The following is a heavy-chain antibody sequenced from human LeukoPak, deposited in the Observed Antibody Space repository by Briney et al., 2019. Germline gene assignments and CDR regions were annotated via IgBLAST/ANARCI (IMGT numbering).Heavy chain of an antibody. D-gene: IGHD3-22*01. V-gene: IGHV4-61*02. CDR3: VKSYYDSTGYSGWFDP. CDR2: IYTSGST. Sequence: SQTLSLTYTVPGGSFSSGRDYWNWIRQPAGKGLEWIGRIYTSGSTHYNPSLKSRVTMSLDTSRNQVSLKLSSVTAADTAIYYCVKSYYDSTGYSGWFDPWGQGTLVTVSS. J-gene: IGHJ5*02. CDR1: GGSFSSGRDY.